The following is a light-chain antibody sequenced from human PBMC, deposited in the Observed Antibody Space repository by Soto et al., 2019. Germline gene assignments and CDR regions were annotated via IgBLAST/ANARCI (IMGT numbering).Light chain of an antibody. J-gene: IGLJ1*01. Sequence: QSVLTQPASVSGSPGQSITISCTGTSSDIGGYDYVSWYQQHPGKAPKLLIYEVSNRPSAVSNRFSGSKSGNTASLTISGLQAEDEADYYCSSYTSSISCVFGTGTKVTVL. CDR2: EVS. CDR1: SSDIGGYDY. V-gene: IGLV2-14*01. CDR3: SSYTSSISCV.